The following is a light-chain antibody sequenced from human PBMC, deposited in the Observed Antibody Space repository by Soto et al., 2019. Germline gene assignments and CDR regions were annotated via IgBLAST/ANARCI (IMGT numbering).Light chain of an antibody. V-gene: IGKV3-20*01. J-gene: IGKJ1*01. CDR1: QSVISNY. CDR2: AAS. CDR3: QQYGGPLTWT. Sequence: EVVLTQSPGTVSLSPGERVTLSCRASQSVISNYLAWYQQRPGQAPRLLIYAASSRATGIPDRFSGSGSGTDFTPAISSLEPEDFAFYYCQQYGGPLTWTFGKGTKGE.